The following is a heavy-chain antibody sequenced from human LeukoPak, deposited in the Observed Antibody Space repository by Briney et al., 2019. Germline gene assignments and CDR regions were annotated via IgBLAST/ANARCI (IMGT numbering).Heavy chain of an antibody. CDR2: IYYSGST. V-gene: IGHV4-39*07. D-gene: IGHD4-23*01. CDR3: ARGQGDYGGNSYYYYYMDV. Sequence: SETLSLTCTVSGGSISSSSYYWGWIRQPPGKGLEWIGSIYYSGSTYYNPSLKSRVTISVDTSKNQFSLKLSSVTAADTAVYYCARGQGDYGGNSYYYYYMDVWGKGATVTVSS. CDR1: GGSISSSSYY. J-gene: IGHJ6*03.